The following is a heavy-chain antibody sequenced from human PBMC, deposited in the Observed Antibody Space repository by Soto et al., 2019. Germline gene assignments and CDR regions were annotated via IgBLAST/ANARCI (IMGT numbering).Heavy chain of an antibody. CDR1: GFTFDDYA. CDR2: ISGNSGSI. J-gene: IGHJ1*01. Sequence: EVQLVESGGGLVQPGRSLRLSCAASGFTFDDYAIHWVRQAPGKGLEWVSGISGNSGSIGYADSVKGRFTISRDNAKNSLYLQMNSLRAEDTALDYCANDINMCSSSGWFGIQHWGQGTLVTVSS. V-gene: IGHV3-9*01. D-gene: IGHD6-19*01. CDR3: ANDINMCSSSGWFGIQH.